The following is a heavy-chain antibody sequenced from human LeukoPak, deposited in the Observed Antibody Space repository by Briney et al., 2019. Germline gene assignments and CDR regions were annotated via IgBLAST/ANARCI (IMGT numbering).Heavy chain of an antibody. J-gene: IGHJ4*02. V-gene: IGHV4-30-4*01. CDR2: IYYSGST. CDR1: GGSISSGDYY. CDR3: ASAYYYDSSGHFDY. Sequence: SETLSLTCTVSGGSISSGDYYWSWIRQPPGKGLEWIGYIYYSGSTYYNPSLKSRVTISVDTSKNQFSLKLSSVTAADSAVYYCASAYYYDSSGHFDYWGQGTLVTVSS. D-gene: IGHD3-22*01.